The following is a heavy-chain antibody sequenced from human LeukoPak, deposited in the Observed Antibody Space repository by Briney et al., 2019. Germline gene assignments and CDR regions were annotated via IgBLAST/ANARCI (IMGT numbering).Heavy chain of an antibody. D-gene: IGHD4-17*01. J-gene: IGHJ4*02. CDR3: ARARTTVTTH. V-gene: IGHV1-18*01. Sequence: ASVKVSCKASGGTFSSYAISWVRQAPGQGLEWMGWISAYNGNTNYAQKLQGRVTMTTDTPTSTAYMELRSLRSDDTAVYYCARARTTVTTHWGQGTLVTVSS. CDR1: GGTFSSYA. CDR2: ISAYNGNT.